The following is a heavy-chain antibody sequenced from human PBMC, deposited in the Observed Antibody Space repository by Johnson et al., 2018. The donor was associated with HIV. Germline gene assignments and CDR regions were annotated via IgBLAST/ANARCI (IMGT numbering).Heavy chain of an antibody. V-gene: IGHV3-30*19. CDR2: ISYDGSEK. CDR3: AKVLSPRPWGDDAFDI. Sequence: QVQLVESGGGVVQPGGSLRLSCAASGFTFSSYGMHWVRQAPGKGLEWVAVISYDGSEKYFADSVKGRFTISRDNAKNSLYLQMNSLRAQDTAVYYCAKVLSPRPWGDDAFDIWGQGTMVTVSS. D-gene: IGHD7-27*01. J-gene: IGHJ3*02. CDR1: GFTFSSYG.